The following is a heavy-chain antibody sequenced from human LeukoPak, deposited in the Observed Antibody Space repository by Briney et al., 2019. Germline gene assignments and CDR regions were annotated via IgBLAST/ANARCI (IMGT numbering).Heavy chain of an antibody. CDR3: ARDSGLPYNWFDP. CDR2: ISAYNGNT. J-gene: IGHJ5*02. Sequence: ASVKVSCKASGYTFTGYYMHWVRQAPGQGLEWMGWISAYNGNTNYAQKLQGRVTMTTDTSTSTAYMELRSLRSDDTAVYYCARDSGLPYNWFDPWGQGTLVTVSS. CDR1: GYTFTGYY. V-gene: IGHV1-18*04. D-gene: IGHD1-26*01.